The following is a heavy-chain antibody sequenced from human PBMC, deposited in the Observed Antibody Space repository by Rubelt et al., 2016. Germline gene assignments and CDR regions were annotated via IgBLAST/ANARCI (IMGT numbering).Heavy chain of an antibody. Sequence: SPSFQGHVTISADKSTSTAYLQWNSLKASDTAMYYCARLYGTITTYWYFDLWGQGTLVTVSS. V-gene: IGHV5-10-1*01. CDR3: ARLYGTITTYWYFDL. D-gene: IGHD4-11*01. J-gene: IGHJ2*01.